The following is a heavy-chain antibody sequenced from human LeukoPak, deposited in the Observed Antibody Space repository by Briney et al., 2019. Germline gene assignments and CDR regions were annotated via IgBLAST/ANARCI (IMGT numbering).Heavy chain of an antibody. CDR1: GFTFSSYS. J-gene: IGHJ4*02. D-gene: IGHD6-13*01. CDR3: ARTGIAAAWTDY. CDR2: ISSSSGTT. V-gene: IGHV3-48*01. Sequence: GGSLRLSCAASGFTFSSYSMNWVRQAPGKGLEWVSYISSSSGTTYYADSVKGRFTISRDNAKNSLYLQMNSLRAEDTAVYYCARTGIAAAWTDYWGQGTLVTVSS.